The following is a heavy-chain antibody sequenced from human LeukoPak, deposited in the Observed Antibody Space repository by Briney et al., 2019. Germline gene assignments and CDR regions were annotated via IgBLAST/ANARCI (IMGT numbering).Heavy chain of an antibody. CDR3: AKDGGWYDILTGYYPYYFDY. CDR1: GFTVSSNE. V-gene: IGHV3-38-3*01. D-gene: IGHD3-9*01. CDR2: ISGGST. Sequence: GGSLRLSCAASGFTVSSNEMSWVRQAPGKGLEWVSSISGGSTYYADSVKGRFTISRDNSKNTLYLQMNSLRAEDTALYYCAKDGGWYDILTGYYPYYFDYWGQGTLVTVSS. J-gene: IGHJ4*02.